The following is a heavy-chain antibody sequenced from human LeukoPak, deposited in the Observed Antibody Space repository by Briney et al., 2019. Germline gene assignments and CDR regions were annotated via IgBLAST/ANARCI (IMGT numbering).Heavy chain of an antibody. CDR2: MYYSGSS. CDR3: ARLAVAGLSVDY. J-gene: IGHJ4*02. Sequence: PSETLSLTCTVSGGSISSSSYYWGWIRQPPGEGLERIGCMYYSGSSYYNPSLKSRVTISVDTSKNQFSLKLSSVTAADTAVYYCARLAVAGLSVDYWGQGTLVTVSS. V-gene: IGHV4-39*01. D-gene: IGHD6-19*01. CDR1: GGSISSSSYY.